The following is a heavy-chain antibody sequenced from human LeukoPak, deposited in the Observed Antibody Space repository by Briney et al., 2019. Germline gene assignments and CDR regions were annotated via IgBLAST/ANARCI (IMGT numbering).Heavy chain of an antibody. J-gene: IGHJ4*02. CDR1: GGSFSGYY. D-gene: IGHD2-21*01. V-gene: IGHV4-34*01. CDR2: INHSGST. Sequence: SETLSLTCAVYGGSFSGYYWSWIRQPPGKGLEWIGEINHSGSTNYNPSLKSRVTISVDTSKNQFSLKLSSVTPEDTAVYYCARVVYYFDYWGQGTLVTVSS. CDR3: ARVVYYFDY.